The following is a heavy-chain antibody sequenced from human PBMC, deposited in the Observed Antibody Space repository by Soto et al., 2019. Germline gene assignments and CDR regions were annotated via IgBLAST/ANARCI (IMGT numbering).Heavy chain of an antibody. J-gene: IGHJ4*02. CDR2: IKPDGSET. CDR3: ATSGGGI. D-gene: IGHD2-15*01. Sequence: VQLMESGGGLVLPGGSLRLPCAASGFTFSNSWMGWVRQAPGRGLEWVANIKPDGSETYHVDSVKGRFTISRDNAKNSLYLQMNSLRAEDTAVYYCATSGGGIWGQGTLVTVSS. V-gene: IGHV3-7*03. CDR1: GFTFSNSW.